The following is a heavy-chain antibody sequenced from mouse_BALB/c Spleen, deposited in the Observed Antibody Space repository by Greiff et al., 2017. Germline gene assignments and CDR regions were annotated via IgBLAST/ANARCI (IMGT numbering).Heavy chain of an antibody. CDR2: ISDGGSYT. CDR3: ARGTNYYGSSPAWFAY. V-gene: IGHV5-4*02. CDR1: GFTFSDYY. J-gene: IGHJ3*01. D-gene: IGHD1-1*01. Sequence: EVNVVESGGGLVKPGGSLKLSCAASGFTFSDYYMYWVRQTPEKRLEWVATISDGGSYTYYPDSVKGRFTISRDNAKNNLYLQMSSLKSEDTAMYYCARGTNYYGSSPAWFAYWGQGTLVTVSA.